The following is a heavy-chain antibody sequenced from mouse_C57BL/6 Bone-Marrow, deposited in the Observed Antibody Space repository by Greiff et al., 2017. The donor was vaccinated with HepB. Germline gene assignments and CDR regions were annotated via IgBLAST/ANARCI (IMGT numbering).Heavy chain of an antibody. CDR3: ASERVITTVVAP. J-gene: IGHJ3*01. D-gene: IGHD1-1*01. Sequence: VKLMESGPGLVAPSQSLSITCTVSGFSLTSYGVDWVRQSPGKGLEWLGVIWGVGSTNYNSALKSRLSISKDNSKSQVFLKMNSLQTDDTAMYYCASERVITTVVAPGGQGTLVTVSA. CDR1: GFSLTSYG. CDR2: IWGVGST. V-gene: IGHV2-6*01.